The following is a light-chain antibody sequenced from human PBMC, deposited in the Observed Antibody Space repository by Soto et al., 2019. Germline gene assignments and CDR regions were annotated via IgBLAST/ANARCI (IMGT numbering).Light chain of an antibody. CDR3: QQYDNDSWT. Sequence: DIQMTQSPSTLSASVGDRVIITCRASQSIRSWLAWYQQKPGKAPNLLIYKASTLKSGVPSRFSGSGSGTGFTLTISSLQPDDFATYYCQQYDNDSWTFGQGTKVEIK. V-gene: IGKV1-5*03. CDR1: QSIRSW. CDR2: KAS. J-gene: IGKJ1*01.